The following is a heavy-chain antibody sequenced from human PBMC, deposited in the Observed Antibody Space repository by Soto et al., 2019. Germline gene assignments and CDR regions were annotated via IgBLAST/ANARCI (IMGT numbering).Heavy chain of an antibody. CDR2: LYTRGST. CDR3: ARSAWAAAPLDY. Sequence: QVQLQESGPGLVKPSETLSLTCTVSGASITNYYWSWLRLPAGKGLEWIGRLYTRGSTNYNPSLKSRVPMSVDTSTNQFSLELNSVTAADTAVYYCARSAWAAAPLDYWGQGTLVTVSS. J-gene: IGHJ4*02. V-gene: IGHV4-4*07. CDR1: GASITNYY. D-gene: IGHD2-15*01.